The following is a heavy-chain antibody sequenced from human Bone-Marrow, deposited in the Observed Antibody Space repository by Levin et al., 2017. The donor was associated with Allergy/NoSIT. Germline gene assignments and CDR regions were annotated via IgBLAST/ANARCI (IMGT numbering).Heavy chain of an antibody. CDR3: AKSLLWFGELHRAVDDAFDI. D-gene: IGHD3-10*01. Sequence: SCAASGFTFSSYGMHWVRQAPGKGLEWVAVISYDGSNKYYADSVKGRFTISRDNSKNTLYLQMNSLRAEDTAVYYCAKSLLWFGELHRAVDDAFDIWGQGTMVTVSS. CDR1: GFTFSSYG. J-gene: IGHJ3*02. V-gene: IGHV3-30*18. CDR2: ISYDGSNK.